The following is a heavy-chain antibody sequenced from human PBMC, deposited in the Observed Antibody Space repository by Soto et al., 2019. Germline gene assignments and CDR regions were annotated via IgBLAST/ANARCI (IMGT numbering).Heavy chain of an antibody. CDR2: INHSGST. V-gene: IGHV4-34*01. D-gene: IGHD3-10*01. CDR1: GGSFSGYY. Sequence: SETQSLTCAVYGGSFSGYYWTWIRQPPGKGLEWIGEINHSGSTNYNPSLKSRVTISVDTSKNQFSLKLSSVTAADTAVYYCARERYYYGSGKLSWFDPWGQGTLVTVSS. J-gene: IGHJ5*02. CDR3: ARERYYYGSGKLSWFDP.